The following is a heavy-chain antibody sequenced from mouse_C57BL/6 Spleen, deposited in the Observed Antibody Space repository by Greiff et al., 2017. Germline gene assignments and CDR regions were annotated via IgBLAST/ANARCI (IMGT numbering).Heavy chain of an antibody. Sequence: EVTLQESGPELVKPCASVKISCKASGYSFTAYSMNLGKLSNGKGLGWIGVIHPNYGTTSYNQKFKGKATLTVDQSSSTAYMQLNSLTSEDSAVYYGARPYEGYFDDWGQGTTLTVSS. CDR2: IHPNYGTT. V-gene: IGHV1-39*01. D-gene: IGHD2-3*01. J-gene: IGHJ2*01. CDR3: ARPYEGYFDD. CDR1: GYSFTAYS.